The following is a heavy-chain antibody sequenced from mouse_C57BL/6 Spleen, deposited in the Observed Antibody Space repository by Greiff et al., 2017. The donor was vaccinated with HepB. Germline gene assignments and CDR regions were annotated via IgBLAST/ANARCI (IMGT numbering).Heavy chain of an antibody. V-gene: IGHV1-80*01. CDR2: IYPGDGDT. Sequence: QVQLQQSGAELVKPGASVKISCKASGYAFSSYWMNWVKQRPGKGLEWIGQIYPGDGDTNYNGKFKGKATLTADKSSSTAYMQLSSLTSEDSAVYFCARARDSNYAMDYWGQGTSVTVSS. D-gene: IGHD2-5*01. CDR1: GYAFSSYW. J-gene: IGHJ4*01. CDR3: ARARDSNYAMDY.